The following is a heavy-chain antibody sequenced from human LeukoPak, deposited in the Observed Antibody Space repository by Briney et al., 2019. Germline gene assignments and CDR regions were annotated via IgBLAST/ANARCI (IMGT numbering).Heavy chain of an antibody. D-gene: IGHD3/OR15-3a*01. CDR1: GFTFDDYS. CDR3: ARDSGFSGTQRGEY. J-gene: IGHJ4*02. Sequence: GGSLRLSCAASGFTFDDYSMRWVRHAPGKGLEWVSGISWNSGSIDYADSVKGRFTLSRDNSKNTLYMQMKSLRAEDTAVYYCARDSGFSGTQRGEYWGEGNLVTVSS. V-gene: IGHV3-9*01. CDR2: ISWNSGSI.